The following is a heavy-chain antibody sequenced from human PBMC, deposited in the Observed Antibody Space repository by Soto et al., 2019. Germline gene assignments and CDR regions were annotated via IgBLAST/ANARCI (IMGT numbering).Heavy chain of an antibody. D-gene: IGHD5-12*01. J-gene: IGHJ5*02. Sequence: PSETLSLTCTVSGGSISSSSYYWGWIRQPPGKGLEWIGSIYYSGSTYYNPSLKSRVTISVDTSKNQFSLKLSSVTAADTAVYYCARREYSGYDGGFDPWGQGTLVTVSS. CDR2: IYYSGST. CDR3: ARREYSGYDGGFDP. V-gene: IGHV4-39*01. CDR1: GGSISSSSYY.